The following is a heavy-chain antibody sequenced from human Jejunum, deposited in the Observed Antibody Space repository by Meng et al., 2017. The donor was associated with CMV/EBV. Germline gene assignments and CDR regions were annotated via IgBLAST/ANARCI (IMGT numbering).Heavy chain of an antibody. J-gene: IGHJ4*02. D-gene: IGHD5-18*01. CDR1: GGSFTSSNYY. CDR2: IYYSGTT. V-gene: IGHV4-39*07. CDR3: TRGLGSYGSRIDY. Sequence: GGSFTSSNYYWGWIRQPPGKGLEWIGNIYYSGTTYYHPSLKSRGTISVDTSKNQFSLKLSSVTAADTAVYYCTRGLGSYGSRIDYWGQGTRVTVSS.